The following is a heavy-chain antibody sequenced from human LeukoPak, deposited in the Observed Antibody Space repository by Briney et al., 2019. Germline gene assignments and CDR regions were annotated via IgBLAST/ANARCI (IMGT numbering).Heavy chain of an antibody. CDR3: ARTQRYCSGGSCYTHLGYYYYYMDV. J-gene: IGHJ6*03. CDR2: ISSSSSYI. CDR1: GFTFSSYS. D-gene: IGHD2-15*01. Sequence: RSGGSLRLSCAASGFTFSSYSMNWVRQAPGKGLEWVSSISSSSSYIYYADSVKGRFTISRDNAKNSLYLQMNSLRAEDTAVYYCARTQRYCSGGSCYTHLGYYYYYMDVWGKGTTVTVSS. V-gene: IGHV3-21*01.